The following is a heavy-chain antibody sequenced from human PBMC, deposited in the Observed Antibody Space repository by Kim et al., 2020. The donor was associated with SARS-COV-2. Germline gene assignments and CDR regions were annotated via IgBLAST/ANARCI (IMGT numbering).Heavy chain of an antibody. CDR1: GYSFTSYA. CDR3: ARDYDFWSGPTHYYYYYMDV. CDR2: INTNTGNP. Sequence: ASVKVSCKASGYSFTSYAMNWVRQAPGQGLEWMGWINTNTGNPTYAQGFTGRFVFSLDTSVSTAYLQISSLKAEDTAVYYCARDYDFWSGPTHYYYYYMDVWGKGTTVTVSS. J-gene: IGHJ6*03. D-gene: IGHD3-3*01. V-gene: IGHV7-4-1*02.